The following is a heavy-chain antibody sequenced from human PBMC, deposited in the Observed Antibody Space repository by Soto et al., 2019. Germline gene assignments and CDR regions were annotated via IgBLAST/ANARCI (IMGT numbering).Heavy chain of an antibody. Sequence: QVQLQQSGPRLVKPSETLSLTCTVSSGPSSSYNWGWIRQSPGRRLEWIGSVYNTGGAGYNPSLASRSTISANPSTNIISLTLTSVTAAPPAVSYCVRKGLCYVHGLVDVWGQGTTVPVSS. D-gene: IGHD2-15*01. CDR3: VRKGLCYVHGLVDV. CDR1: SGPSSSYN. J-gene: IGHJ6*02. CDR2: VYNTGGA. V-gene: IGHV4-4*08.